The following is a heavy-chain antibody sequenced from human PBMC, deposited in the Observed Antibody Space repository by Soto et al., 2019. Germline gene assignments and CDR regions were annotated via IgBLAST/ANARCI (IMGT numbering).Heavy chain of an antibody. V-gene: IGHV3-30*18. CDR1: GFTFSDYG. J-gene: IGHJ6*02. Sequence: QVQLVESGGGVVQPGRSLRLSCAASGFTFSDYGMHWVRQAPGKGLEWVSGISHDGSNKYHADPVKGRFTISRDNSKNTLYLQMNSLRTEDSAVYYCAKPRPSSHCTSTSCYYYYYAMNVWGQGTTVTVSS. D-gene: IGHD2-2*01. CDR3: AKPRPSSHCTSTSCYYYYYAMNV. CDR2: ISHDGSNK.